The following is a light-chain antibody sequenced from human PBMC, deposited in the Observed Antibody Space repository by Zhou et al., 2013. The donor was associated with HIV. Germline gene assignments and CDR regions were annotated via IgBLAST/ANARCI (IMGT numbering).Light chain of an antibody. J-gene: IGKJ2*01. CDR1: QSVISSY. V-gene: IGKV3-20*01. Sequence: EIVLTQSPGTLSLSPGERATLSCRASQSVISSYLAWYQQIPGQAPRLLIYGTSSRATGIPDRVSGSGSGTDFTLTISRLEPEDSAVYYCQQFGSPPFTFGQGTKLEIK. CDR2: GTS. CDR3: QQFGSPPFT.